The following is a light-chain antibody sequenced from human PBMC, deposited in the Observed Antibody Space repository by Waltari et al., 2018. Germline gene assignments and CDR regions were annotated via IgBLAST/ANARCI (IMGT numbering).Light chain of an antibody. J-gene: IGKJ2*01. CDR1: ENVDSIY. CDR3: QRDGSSFLTYT. Sequence: ESVLTQSPGTLSLSPGERATLSCRATENVDSIYLAWYQQKPGQAPRLLIYGASNRPTGIPDRFSGSGSGRDFTLTITRVEPEDFAVYYCQRDGSSFLTYTFGQGTRLEIK. V-gene: IGKV3-20*01. CDR2: GAS.